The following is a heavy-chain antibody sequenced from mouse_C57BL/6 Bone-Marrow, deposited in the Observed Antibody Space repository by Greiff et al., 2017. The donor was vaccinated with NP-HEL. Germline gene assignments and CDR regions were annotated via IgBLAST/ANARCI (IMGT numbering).Heavy chain of an antibody. CDR2: IHPSDSDT. V-gene: IGHV1-74*01. D-gene: IGHD2-4*01. Sequence: QVQLQQPGAELVKPGASVKVSCKASGYTFTSYWMHWVKQRPGQGLEWIGRIHPSDSDTNYNQKFKGKATLTVDKSSSTAYMQLSHLTSEDSAVYYGAMFDYDRGLTYWSQGTLVTVSA. J-gene: IGHJ3*01. CDR3: AMFDYDRGLTY. CDR1: GYTFTSYW.